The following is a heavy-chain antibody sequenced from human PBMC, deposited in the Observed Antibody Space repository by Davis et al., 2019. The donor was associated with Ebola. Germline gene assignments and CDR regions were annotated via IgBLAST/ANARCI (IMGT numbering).Heavy chain of an antibody. J-gene: IGHJ6*02. CDR3: AREESRRYCSGGRCSFHYYGLDV. D-gene: IGHD2-15*01. V-gene: IGHV3-48*03. CDR1: KFTFSSSE. Sequence: PGGSLRLSCAASKFTFSSSEMNWVRQAPGKGLEWVSYISNSGSTIYYADSVKGRFTVSRDNAKNSLYQQMNSLRAEDTAVYYCAREESRRYCSGGRCSFHYYGLDVWGQGTTVTVSS. CDR2: ISNSGSTI.